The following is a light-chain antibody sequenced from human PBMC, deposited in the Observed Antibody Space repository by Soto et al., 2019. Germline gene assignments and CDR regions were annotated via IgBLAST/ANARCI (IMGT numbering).Light chain of an antibody. CDR1: QSVDRN. V-gene: IGKV3D-15*01. J-gene: IGKJ4*01. CDR3: QQYDSWPLT. Sequence: EIVMTQSPGTLSVSTEEGATLSCRASQSVDRNLAWYQQKPGQAPRLLIYGASTRPTGIPDRFSGSGSGTEFSLTISSLQPEDFAVYYCQQYDSWPLTFGGGTKVEIK. CDR2: GAS.